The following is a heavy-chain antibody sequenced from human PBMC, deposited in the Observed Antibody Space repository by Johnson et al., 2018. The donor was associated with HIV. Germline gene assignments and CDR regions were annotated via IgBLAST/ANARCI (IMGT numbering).Heavy chain of an antibody. CDR2: IRYDGRNK. V-gene: IGHV3-30*02. CDR3: AKLGGEDGFDI. D-gene: IGHD2-21*01. J-gene: IGHJ3*02. CDR1: EFTFSSYG. Sequence: QVQLVESGGGVVQPGGSLRLSCAASEFTFSSYGMHWVRQAPGKGLEWVAFIRYDGRNKYYRDSVKGRFTISRDNSKYTLYLHMNSLRAEDTAVYYCAKLGGEDGFDIWGQGTMVTVSS.